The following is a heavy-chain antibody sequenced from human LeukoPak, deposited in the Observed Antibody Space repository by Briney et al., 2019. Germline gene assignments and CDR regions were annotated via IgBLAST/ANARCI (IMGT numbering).Heavy chain of an antibody. Sequence: PGGSLRLSCAASGFTFSSYEMNWVRQAPGKGLEWVSYISSSGSTIYYADSVKGRFTISRDNAKNSLYLQMNSLRAEDTAVYYCARKYHSSGYYSSSPPLDYWGQGTLVTVSS. CDR3: ARKYHSSGYYSSSPPLDY. V-gene: IGHV3-48*03. CDR2: ISSSGSTI. D-gene: IGHD3-22*01. J-gene: IGHJ4*02. CDR1: GFTFSSYE.